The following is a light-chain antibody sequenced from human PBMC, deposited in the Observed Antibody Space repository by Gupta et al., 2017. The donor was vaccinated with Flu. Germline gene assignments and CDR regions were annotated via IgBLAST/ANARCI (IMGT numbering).Light chain of an antibody. CDR3: SSYTSSSTWV. CDR2: EVS. V-gene: IGLV2-14*01. Sequence: QSALTQPASVSGSPGQSITISCTGTSSDVGGYNYVSWYQQHPGKAPKLMIYEVSNRPAGVSNRFSGSKSGNTASLTISGRQAEDEADYYCSSYTSSSTWVFGGGTKLIVL. J-gene: IGLJ3*02. CDR1: SSDVGGYNY.